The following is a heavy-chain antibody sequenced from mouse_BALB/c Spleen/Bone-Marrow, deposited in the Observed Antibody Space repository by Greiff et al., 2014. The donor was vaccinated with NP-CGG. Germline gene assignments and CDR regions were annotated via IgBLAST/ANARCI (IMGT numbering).Heavy chain of an antibody. Sequence: EVKLMESGAELVKPGASVKLSCTASGFNIKDTYMHWVKQRPEQGLEWIGRIDPANGNTKYDPKFQGKATITADTSSNTAYLQISSLTSENTAVYYCARYYYGSSYFDYWGQGTTLTVSS. CDR1: GFNIKDTY. J-gene: IGHJ2*01. CDR3: ARYYYGSSYFDY. CDR2: IDPANGNT. V-gene: IGHV14-3*02. D-gene: IGHD1-1*01.